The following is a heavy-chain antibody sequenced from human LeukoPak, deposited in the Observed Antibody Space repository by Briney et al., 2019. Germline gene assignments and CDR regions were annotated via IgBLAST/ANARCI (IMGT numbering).Heavy chain of an antibody. V-gene: IGHV3-21*01. CDR1: GFTFTYAW. CDR3: ARRYCSSTSCYVNDY. Sequence: GGSLRLSCAASGFTFTYAWMSWVRQAPGKGLEWVSSISSSSSYIYYADSVKGRFTISRDNAKNSLYLQMNSLRAEDTAVYYCARRYCSSTSCYVNDYWGQGTLVTVSS. CDR2: ISSSSSYI. D-gene: IGHD2-2*01. J-gene: IGHJ4*02.